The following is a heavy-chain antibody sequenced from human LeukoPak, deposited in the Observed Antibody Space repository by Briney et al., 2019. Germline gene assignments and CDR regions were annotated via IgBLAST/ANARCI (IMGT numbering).Heavy chain of an antibody. CDR3: TTDPYDDVWRGNLY. CDR1: GFTFSKAW. CDR2: IKSKSDGGTT. V-gene: IGHV3-15*01. D-gene: IGHD3-16*02. Sequence: GGSLRLSCAASGFTFSKAWMSWARQAPGKGLEWVGRIKSKSDGGTTDYAAPVKGRFSISRDDSKNTLSLQMNSLKNEDTAVYYCTTDPYDDVWRGNLYWGQGSLVTVCS. J-gene: IGHJ4*02.